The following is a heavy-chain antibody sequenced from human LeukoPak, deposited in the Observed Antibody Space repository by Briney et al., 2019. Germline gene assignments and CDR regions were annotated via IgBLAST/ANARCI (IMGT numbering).Heavy chain of an antibody. CDR2: IKQDGSET. Sequence: PGGSLRLSCVASGFPYSNYWMSWVRRAPGKGLEWVANIKQDGSETYYVDSVRGRFTISRDNAKKSLYLQMNSLRAEDTAVYYCARDFLDPYRVDYFDCWVQGTLVTVSS. CDR3: ARDFLDPYRVDYFDC. V-gene: IGHV3-7*01. D-gene: IGHD3-3*01. CDR1: GFPYSNYW. J-gene: IGHJ4*02.